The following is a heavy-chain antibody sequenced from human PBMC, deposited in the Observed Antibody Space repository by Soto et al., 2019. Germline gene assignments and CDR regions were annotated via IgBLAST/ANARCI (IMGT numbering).Heavy chain of an antibody. CDR2: ITPGNGKT. CDR3: ARSYGGTYKDCFDP. V-gene: IGHV1-3*01. CDR1: GYSFTNYA. D-gene: IGHD1-26*01. J-gene: IGHJ5*02. Sequence: QGQLVQSGAEVKEPGASVKVSCKASGYSFTNYAIHWLRQAPGQRPEWMGWITPGNGKTKYSENFQGRVTTTRDTSASTVYMELSSLRSDDTAIYYCARSYGGTYKDCFDPWGQGTLVTVSS.